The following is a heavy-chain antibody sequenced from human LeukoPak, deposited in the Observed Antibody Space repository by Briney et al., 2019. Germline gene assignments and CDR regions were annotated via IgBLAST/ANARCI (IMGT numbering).Heavy chain of an antibody. J-gene: IGHJ6*02. V-gene: IGHV1-18*01. Sequence: ASVKVSCKASGYTFSNHGVSWVRQAPGQGLDWMGWISAYNGNTNYAQKLQGRVTMTTDTSTNTAYMELRSLKSDDTAVYYCARDDYDILTGPHYYYYGMDVWGQGTTVTVSS. CDR3: ARDDYDILTGPHYYYYGMDV. CDR2: ISAYNGNT. D-gene: IGHD3-9*01. CDR1: GYTFSNHG.